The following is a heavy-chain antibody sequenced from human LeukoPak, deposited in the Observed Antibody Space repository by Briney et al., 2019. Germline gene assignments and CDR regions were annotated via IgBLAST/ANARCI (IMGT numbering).Heavy chain of an antibody. CDR3: ARDSSSWETYYYYYYYMDV. CDR2: ISSSSSTI. CDR1: GFTFSSYS. Sequence: GGSLRLSCAASGFTFSSYSMNWVRQAPGKGLEWVSYISSSSSTIYYADSVKGRFTISRDNAKNSLYLQMNSLRAEDTAVYYCARDSSSWETYYYYYYYMDVWGKGTTVTVSS. J-gene: IGHJ6*03. D-gene: IGHD6-13*01. V-gene: IGHV3-48*01.